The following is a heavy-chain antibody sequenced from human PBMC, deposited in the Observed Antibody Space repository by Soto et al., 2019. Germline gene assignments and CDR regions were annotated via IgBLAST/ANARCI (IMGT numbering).Heavy chain of an antibody. CDR1: GGSFSGYY. Sequence: SETLSLTCAVYGGSFSGYYWSWIRQPPGKGLEWIGEINHSGSTNYNPSLKSRVTISVDTSKNQFSLKLSSVTAADTAVYYCARSRGAVPAAMSYYYGMDVWGQGTTVTVSS. D-gene: IGHD2-2*01. CDR2: INHSGST. V-gene: IGHV4-34*01. J-gene: IGHJ6*02. CDR3: ARSRGAVPAAMSYYYGMDV.